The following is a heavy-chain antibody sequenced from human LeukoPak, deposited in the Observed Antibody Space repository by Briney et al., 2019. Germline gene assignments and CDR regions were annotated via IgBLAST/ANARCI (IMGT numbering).Heavy chain of an antibody. CDR3: TGSDCSSGRCPGFDN. D-gene: IGHD6-19*01. CDR2: TYYRSKWFI. V-gene: IGHV6-1*01. CDR1: GDSVSSNSAA. J-gene: IGHJ4*02. Sequence: SQTLSLTCAISGDSVSSNSAAWNWIRQSPSRGLEWLGRTYYRSKWFINYAPFVKSRIIINPDTPKNQVSLQLNSVTPEDTAVYYCTGSDCSSGRCPGFDNWGQGTLVTVSS.